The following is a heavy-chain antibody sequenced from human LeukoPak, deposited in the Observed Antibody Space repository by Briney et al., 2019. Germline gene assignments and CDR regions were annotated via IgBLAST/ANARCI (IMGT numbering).Heavy chain of an antibody. D-gene: IGHD1-7*01. Sequence: ASVQVSCKVSGYTLTELSMHWVRQTPGKGLEWMGGFDPEDGETIYAQKFQGRVTMTEDTSTDTAYMELSSLRSEDTAVYYCATGPGTSRGEPYYYYYYIDVWGKGTTVTVS. CDR3: ATGPGTSRGEPYYYYYYIDV. V-gene: IGHV1-24*01. CDR2: FDPEDGET. CDR1: GYTLTELS. J-gene: IGHJ6*03.